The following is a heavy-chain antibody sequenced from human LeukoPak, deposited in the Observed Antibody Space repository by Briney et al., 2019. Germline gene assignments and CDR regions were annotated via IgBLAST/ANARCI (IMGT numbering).Heavy chain of an antibody. CDR1: GGSISSGSYY. Sequence: PSQTLSLTCTVSGGSISSGSYYWSWIRQPAGKGLEWIGRIYTSGSTNYNPSLKSRVTISVDTSKNQFSLKLSSVTAADTAVYYCAREANSSGYYNTYAFDIWGQGTMVTVSS. CDR2: IYTSGST. J-gene: IGHJ3*02. D-gene: IGHD3-22*01. CDR3: AREANSSGYYNTYAFDI. V-gene: IGHV4-61*02.